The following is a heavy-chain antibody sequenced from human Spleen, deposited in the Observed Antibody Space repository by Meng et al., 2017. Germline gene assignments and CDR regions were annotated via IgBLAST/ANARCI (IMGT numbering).Heavy chain of an antibody. V-gene: IGHV3-15*01. D-gene: IGHD3-10*01. CDR2: IKSNTDGGTA. J-gene: IGHJ4*02. CDR1: GFYFNNAW. CDR3: TTEGLLWFGELLPMDY. Sequence: GESLKISCAASGFYFNNAWMSWVRQAPGKGLEWVGRIKSNTDGGTAEYAAPVKGRFTISRDDSKNTLYLQMNSLKTEDTAVYYCTTEGLLWFGELLPMDYWGQGTLVTVSS.